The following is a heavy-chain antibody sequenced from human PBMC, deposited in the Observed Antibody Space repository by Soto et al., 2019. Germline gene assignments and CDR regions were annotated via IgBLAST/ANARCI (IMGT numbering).Heavy chain of an antibody. CDR2: SSSVTSYT. D-gene: IGHD4-4*01. CDR3: ARTRNYSFDY. V-gene: IGHV3-11*05. CDR1: GFTFSDYY. J-gene: IGHJ4*02. Sequence: QVQLVESGGGLVKPGGALRLSCAASGFTFSDYYMSWIRQAPGKGLEWVSHSSSVTSYTNYADSVKGRFTISRDNAKNSLYLQMNRLMAEDKAVYYCARTRNYSFDYWGQGTMVTDSS.